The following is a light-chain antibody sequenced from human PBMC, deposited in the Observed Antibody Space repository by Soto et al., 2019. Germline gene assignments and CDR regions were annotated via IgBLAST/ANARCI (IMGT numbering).Light chain of an antibody. CDR1: QTINNL. Sequence: DIQMTQSPSTLSASVGDRVSITCRASQTINNLMAWYQQKPGQAPKLLIYKASNLETGVPSRFSGSGSGTEVTLTISSLQPDDFATYYCQQYSSYPSLTFGGGTKVEIK. CDR2: KAS. J-gene: IGKJ4*01. CDR3: QQYSSYPSLT. V-gene: IGKV1-5*03.